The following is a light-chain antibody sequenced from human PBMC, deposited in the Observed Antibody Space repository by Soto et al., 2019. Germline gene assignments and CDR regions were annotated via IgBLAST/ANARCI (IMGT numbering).Light chain of an antibody. Sequence: EIVLTQSPGILSLSPGERATLSCRASQSVSSSYLAWYQQKPGQAPRLLIYGASNRATGIPDRFSASGSKTNFTLTISRLEPEDFAVYYCQQYGSSPPYTFVQGTKREIK. CDR3: QQYGSSPPYT. CDR2: GAS. V-gene: IGKV3-20*01. J-gene: IGKJ2*01. CDR1: QSVSSSY.